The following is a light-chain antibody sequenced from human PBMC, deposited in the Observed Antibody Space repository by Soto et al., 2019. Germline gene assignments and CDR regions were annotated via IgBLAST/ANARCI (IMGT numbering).Light chain of an antibody. CDR3: QQRKYWPPLT. CDR2: DAS. J-gene: IGKJ5*01. Sequence: VLTQSPATLSLSPGERATLSCRASRSVDSNLAWYQQKPGQAPRLLIYDASNRATGTPARFSGSGSGTDFTLTISRLEPEDFALYYCQQRKYWPPLTFGQGTRLEIK. V-gene: IGKV3-11*01. CDR1: RSVDSN.